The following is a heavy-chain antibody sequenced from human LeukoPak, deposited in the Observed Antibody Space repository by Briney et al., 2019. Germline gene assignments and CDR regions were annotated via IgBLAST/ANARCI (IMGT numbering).Heavy chain of an antibody. J-gene: IGHJ3*02. CDR1: GFTFNTYS. CDR3: VRAYSGSPVYAFHI. V-gene: IGHV3-64*01. CDR2: ISSDGGRT. Sequence: GGSLRLSCAASGFTFNTYSMYWVRQAPGKGLDYVSAISSDGGRTNYGNSVKGRFVISRDNSKDTLFLQMGSLIGDDTAVYYCVRAYSGSPVYAFHIWGQGTTVTVSS. D-gene: IGHD1-26*01.